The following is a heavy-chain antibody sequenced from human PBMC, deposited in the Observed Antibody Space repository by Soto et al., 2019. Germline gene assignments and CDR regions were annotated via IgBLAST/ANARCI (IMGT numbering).Heavy chain of an antibody. CDR1: GFTFDDYA. J-gene: IGHJ5*02. CDR2: INWNSGSI. V-gene: IGHV3-9*01. Sequence: GWSLRLSCAASGFTFDDYAMHLVRQGPGKGLGWVSGINWNSGSIGYADSVQGRFTISRDKAKKSLYLQMNSLRPEDTALYYCVKGRDRSSSSWFVPWGEGTLVTVSS. CDR3: VKGRDRSSSSWFVP. D-gene: IGHD6-6*01.